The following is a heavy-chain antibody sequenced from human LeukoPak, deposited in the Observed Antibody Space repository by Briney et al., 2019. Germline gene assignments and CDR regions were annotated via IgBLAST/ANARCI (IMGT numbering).Heavy chain of an antibody. J-gene: IGHJ4*02. Sequence: SETLSPTCTVSGVSVSSGTYYWSWIRQPPGKGLEWIGYIYYSGSTNYNPSLKSRVTISVDTSKNQFSLKLSSVTAADTAVYYCARDRVRGNSNPFFDYWGQGTLVTVSS. CDR1: GVSVSSGTYY. CDR2: IYYSGST. D-gene: IGHD4-11*01. CDR3: ARDRVRGNSNPFFDY. V-gene: IGHV4-61*01.